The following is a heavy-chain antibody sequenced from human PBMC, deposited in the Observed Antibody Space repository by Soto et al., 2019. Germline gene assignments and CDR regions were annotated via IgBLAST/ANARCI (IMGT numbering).Heavy chain of an antibody. CDR3: ARGKALTYYDFWSGYQTCDY. Sequence: SETLSLTCTVSGGSISSSSYYWGWIRQPPGKGLEWIGSIYYSGSTYYNPSLKSRVTISVDTSKNQFSLKLSSVTAADTAVYYCARGKALTYYDFWSGYQTCDYWGQGTLVTVS. J-gene: IGHJ4*02. CDR2: IYYSGST. CDR1: GGSISSSSYY. V-gene: IGHV4-39*01. D-gene: IGHD3-3*01.